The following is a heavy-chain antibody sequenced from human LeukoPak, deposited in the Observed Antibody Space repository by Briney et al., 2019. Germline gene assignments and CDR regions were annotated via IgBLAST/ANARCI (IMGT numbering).Heavy chain of an antibody. CDR3: TKRHYSSGFYGMDV. D-gene: IGHD6-19*01. CDR1: GFTFSNYA. CDR2: ISLSGDST. J-gene: IGHJ6*02. V-gene: IGHV3-23*01. Sequence: GGSLRLSCAASGFTFSNYAVSWVRQAPGKGLEWVSTISLSGDSTHYADSVEGRFTISRDNSKNTLYLQMNSLRAEDTAVYYCTKRHYSSGFYGMDVWGQGTTVTVSS.